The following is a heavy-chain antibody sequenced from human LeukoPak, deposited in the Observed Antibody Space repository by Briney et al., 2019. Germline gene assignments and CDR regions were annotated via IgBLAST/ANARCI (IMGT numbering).Heavy chain of an antibody. J-gene: IGHJ6*02. V-gene: IGHV4-59*12. Sequence: SETLSLTCTVSGASIRSYYWTWIRQPPGKGLEWIGYVYYSGSTNYNPSLKSQATISVDTSKSLFSLKLSSVTAADTAVYYCARDSRFRYDILTGYPIEGNYYYGMDVWGQGTTVTVSS. CDR2: VYYSGST. D-gene: IGHD3-9*01. CDR1: GASIRSYY. CDR3: ARDSRFRYDILTGYPIEGNYYYGMDV.